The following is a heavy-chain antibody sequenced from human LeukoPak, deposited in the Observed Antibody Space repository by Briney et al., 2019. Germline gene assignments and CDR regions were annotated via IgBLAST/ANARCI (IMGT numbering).Heavy chain of an antibody. J-gene: IGHJ6*03. CDR2: IYYSGST. Sequence: PSETLSLTCTVSGGSISSSSYYWGWIRQPPGKGLEWIGSIYYSGSTYYNPSLKSRVTISVDTSKNQFSLKLSSVTAADTAVYYCARAQPLIPWDYYYYMDVWGKGTTVTVSS. D-gene: IGHD2-8*01. CDR1: GGSISSSSYY. CDR3: ARAQPLIPWDYYYYMDV. V-gene: IGHV4-39*07.